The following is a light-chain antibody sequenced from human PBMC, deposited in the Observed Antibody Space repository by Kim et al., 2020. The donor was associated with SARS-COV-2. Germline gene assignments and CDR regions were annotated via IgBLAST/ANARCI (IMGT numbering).Light chain of an antibody. V-gene: IGKV3-20*01. CDR3: QYYDWSIT. Sequence: EIVLTQSPCTLSSSPGETVTLSCRASQRISNNYFVWYQQRPGQAPRLLSYATSSRDSGSPARFSGGGYGTDFTLTISGLQSEDFAVYYCQYYDWSITFGGGSKVDIK. J-gene: IGKJ4*01. CDR1: QRISNNY. CDR2: ATS.